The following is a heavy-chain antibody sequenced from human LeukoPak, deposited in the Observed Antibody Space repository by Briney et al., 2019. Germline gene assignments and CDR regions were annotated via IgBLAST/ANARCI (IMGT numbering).Heavy chain of an antibody. CDR2: IYYTGST. V-gene: IGHV4-59*08. CDR1: GDSITGYY. D-gene: IGHD1-26*01. Sequence: PSETLSLTCTVSGDSITGYYWSWIRQPPGKGLEGSGYIYYTGSTDYNPSLKSRVTISVDTSKNQFSLKLKSVTAAATAVYYCARHERHSGSYYFDYWGQGTLVTVSS. J-gene: IGHJ4*02. CDR3: ARHERHSGSYYFDY.